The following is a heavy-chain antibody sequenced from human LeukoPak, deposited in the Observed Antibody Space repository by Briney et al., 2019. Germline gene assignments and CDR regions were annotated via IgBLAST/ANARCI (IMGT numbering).Heavy chain of an antibody. CDR3: ARDLSDYYGSGSYRPIDAFDI. D-gene: IGHD3-10*01. Sequence: SSEILSLTCTVSGGSISSYYWSWIRQPPGKGLEWIGEINHSGSPNYNPSLKSRVTISIDTSKNQFSLKLSPVTAADTAVYYCARDLSDYYGSGSYRPIDAFDIWGQGTMVTVSS. J-gene: IGHJ3*02. CDR2: INHSGSP. V-gene: IGHV4-34*01. CDR1: GGSISSYY.